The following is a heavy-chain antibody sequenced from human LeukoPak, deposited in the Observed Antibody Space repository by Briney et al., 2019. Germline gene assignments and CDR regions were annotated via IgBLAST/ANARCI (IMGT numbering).Heavy chain of an antibody. D-gene: IGHD3-10*01. Sequence: GGSLRLFCAASGFTFSTYDMQWVRQAPGQGLEWVAIISYDGSDKYYADSVKGRFTISRDNSKNTLYLQMNSLRAEDTAVYYCAKVFGEAAFHIWVQGTMVTVSS. CDR1: GFTFSTYD. CDR2: ISYDGSDK. J-gene: IGHJ3*02. V-gene: IGHV3-30*18. CDR3: AKVFGEAAFHI.